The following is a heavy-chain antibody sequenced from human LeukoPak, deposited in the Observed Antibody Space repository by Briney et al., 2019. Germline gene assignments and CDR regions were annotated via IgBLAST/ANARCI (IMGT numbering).Heavy chain of an antibody. J-gene: IGHJ6*02. CDR1: GGSFSEYH. CDR3: ARGGITMVRGRVGMDV. CDR2: INHSGST. D-gene: IGHD3-10*01. V-gene: IGHV4-34*01. Sequence: PSETLSLTCAVYGGSFSEYHWTWIHQPPGKGLEWIGEINHSGSTNSYPSLKSRVTMSVDTSKNQFFLNLRSVTAADTAIYYCARGGITMVRGRVGMDVWGQGTTVTVSS.